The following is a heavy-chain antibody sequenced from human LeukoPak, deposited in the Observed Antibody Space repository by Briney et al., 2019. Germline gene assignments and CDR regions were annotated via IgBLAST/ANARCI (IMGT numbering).Heavy chain of an antibody. CDR1: GFTFSSYA. CDR3: AKGYVRRSDAFDI. CDR2: ISGSGGST. Sequence: GGSLRLSCAASGFTFSSYAMSWVRQAPGKGLEWVSAISGSGGSTYYADSVKGRLTISRDNSKNTLYLQMNSLRAEDTAVYYCAKGYVRRSDAFDIWGQGTMVTVSS. V-gene: IGHV3-23*01. J-gene: IGHJ3*02. D-gene: IGHD3-16*01.